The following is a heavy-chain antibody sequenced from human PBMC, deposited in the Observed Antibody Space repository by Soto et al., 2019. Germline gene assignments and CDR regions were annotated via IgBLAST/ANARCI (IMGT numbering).Heavy chain of an antibody. CDR1: GFTFSSYS. D-gene: IGHD2-8*01. CDR2: ISSSSSTI. Sequence: EVQLVESGGGLVQPGGSLRLYCAASGFTFSSYSMNWVRQAPGKGLEWVSYISSSSSTIYYADSVKGRFTISRDNAKNSLYLQMNSLRDEDTAVYYCASWPVLKFYGAFDIWGQGTMVTVSS. V-gene: IGHV3-48*02. J-gene: IGHJ3*02. CDR3: ASWPVLKFYGAFDI.